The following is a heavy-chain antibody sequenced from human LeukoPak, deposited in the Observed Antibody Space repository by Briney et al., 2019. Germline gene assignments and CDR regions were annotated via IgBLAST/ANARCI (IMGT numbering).Heavy chain of an antibody. D-gene: IGHD3-10*01. Sequence: SSETLSLTCAVSGDSISNFYWSWIRQPPGKGLEWIGSIYYSGSTYYNPSLKSRVTISVDTSKNQFSLKLSSVTAADTAVYYCARHRGSGSYSASDSWGQGTLVTVSS. CDR2: IYYSGST. J-gene: IGHJ4*02. CDR3: ARHRGSGSYSASDS. CDR1: GDSISNFY. V-gene: IGHV4-59*05.